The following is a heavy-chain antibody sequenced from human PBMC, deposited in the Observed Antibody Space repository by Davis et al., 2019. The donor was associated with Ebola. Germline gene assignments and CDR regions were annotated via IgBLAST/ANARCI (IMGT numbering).Heavy chain of an antibody. Sequence: GGSLRLSCAASGFTFGSYGMNWVRQAPGKGLEWVSAISGSGDSTYYADSVKGRFTISRDNSKSTLYLQMNSLRAEDTAVYYCATGRAEYSSSWVWFDPWGQGTLVTISS. J-gene: IGHJ5*02. CDR3: ATGRAEYSSSWVWFDP. CDR1: GFTFGSYG. D-gene: IGHD6-6*01. V-gene: IGHV3-23*01. CDR2: ISGSGDST.